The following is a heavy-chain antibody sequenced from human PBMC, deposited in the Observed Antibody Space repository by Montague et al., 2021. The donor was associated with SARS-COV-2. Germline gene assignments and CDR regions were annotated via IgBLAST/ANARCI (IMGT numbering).Heavy chain of an antibody. Sequence: SLRLSCAASGFTFSSYGMHWVRQAPGKGLEWVAVIWYDGSNKYYADSVKGRFTISRDNSKNTLYLQMNSLRAEDTALYYCARDSFSSCTSSSCYMGGMDVWGQGTMVTVSS. CDR3: ARDSFSSCTSSSCYMGGMDV. V-gene: IGHV3-33*01. J-gene: IGHJ6*02. CDR2: IWYDGSNK. D-gene: IGHD2-2*02. CDR1: GFTFSSYG.